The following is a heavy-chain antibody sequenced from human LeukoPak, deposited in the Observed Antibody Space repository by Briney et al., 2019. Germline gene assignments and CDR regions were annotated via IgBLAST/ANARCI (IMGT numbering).Heavy chain of an antibody. CDR3: TRPHSGSYSN. Sequence: PGGSLTLSCAASGFTFSGSAMHWVRQASGKGREWVGRIRSKANSYATAYAASVKGSFTISRDDSKNTAYLQMNSLKTEDTAVYYCTRPHSGSYSNWGQGTLVTVSS. D-gene: IGHD1-26*01. J-gene: IGHJ4*02. CDR2: IRSKANSYAT. V-gene: IGHV3-73*01. CDR1: GFTFSGSA.